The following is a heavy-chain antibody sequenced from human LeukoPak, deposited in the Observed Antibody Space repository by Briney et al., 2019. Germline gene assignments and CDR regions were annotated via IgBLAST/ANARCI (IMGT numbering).Heavy chain of an antibody. V-gene: IGHV4-59*11. CDR1: GDSINSLDL. J-gene: IGHJ4*02. CDR2: MFYSGNT. Sequence: SETLSLTCTVSGDSINSLDLWSWVRQPPGKRLEWIGDMFYSGNTNYSPSLKSRVTISVDTSKNQFSLSLSSVTTADTAVYYCARGRSSGWTYFDYWGQGTLVTVSS. CDR3: ARGRSSGWTYFDY. D-gene: IGHD6-19*01.